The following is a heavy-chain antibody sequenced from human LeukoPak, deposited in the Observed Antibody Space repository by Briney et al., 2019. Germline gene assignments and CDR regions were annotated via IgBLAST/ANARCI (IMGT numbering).Heavy chain of an antibody. V-gene: IGHV3-21*01. CDR2: ISSSSSYI. Sequence: GGSLRLSCAASGFTFSSYSMNWVRQAPGKGLEWVSSISSSSSYIYYADSVKGRFTISRDNAKNSLYLQMNSLRAEDTAVYYCARLSEMFRGPQVIYYFDYWGQGTLVTVSS. J-gene: IGHJ4*02. CDR1: GFTFSSYS. D-gene: IGHD3-10*01. CDR3: ARLSEMFRGPQVIYYFDY.